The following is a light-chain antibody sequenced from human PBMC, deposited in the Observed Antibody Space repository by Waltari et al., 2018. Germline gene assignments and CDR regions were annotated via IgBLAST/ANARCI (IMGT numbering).Light chain of an antibody. CDR1: QSIVGW. V-gene: IGKV1-5*03. CDR2: KAS. CDR3: QQYKSYSRT. J-gene: IGKJ1*01. Sequence: TGRVSQSIVGWLAWYQQKPGKAPNLLIYKASNLESGVPSRFSGSGSGTEFTLTISSLQPDDFATYYCQQYKSYSRTFGQGTKVEIK.